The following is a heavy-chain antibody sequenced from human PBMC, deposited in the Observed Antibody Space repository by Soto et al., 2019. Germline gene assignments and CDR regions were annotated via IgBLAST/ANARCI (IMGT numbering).Heavy chain of an antibody. CDR1: GGTFSSYT. D-gene: IGHD3-10*01. J-gene: IGHJ6*02. CDR3: ARFRGSYGMDV. Sequence: QVQLVQSGAEVKKPGSSVKVSCKASGGTFSSYTISWVRQAPGQGLEWMARITPILGIANYAQKFQGRVTITADKSTSTAYMELRSLRSEDTAVYYCARFRGSYGMDVWGQGTTVTVSS. CDR2: ITPILGIA. V-gene: IGHV1-69*02.